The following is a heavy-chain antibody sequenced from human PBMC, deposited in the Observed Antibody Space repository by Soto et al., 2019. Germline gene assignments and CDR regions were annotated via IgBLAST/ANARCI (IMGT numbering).Heavy chain of an antibody. J-gene: IGHJ1*01. V-gene: IGHV4-39*01. Sequence: QLQESGPGLVKPSETLSLTCTVSGGSFTSTNYFWGWIRQPPGRGLEWIVYMYYNGNTFDSPALKSRVTMSVDTYKRQFSLDLSSVTAADTAMYYCASLQIYDSRAAPTPIFHPWGLGAMVTVSS. CDR3: ASLQIYDSRAAPTPIFHP. D-gene: IGHD3-22*01. CDR1: GGSFTSTNYF. CDR2: MYYNGNT.